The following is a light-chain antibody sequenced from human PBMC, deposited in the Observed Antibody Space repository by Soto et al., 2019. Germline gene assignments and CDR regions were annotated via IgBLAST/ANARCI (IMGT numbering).Light chain of an antibody. CDR2: LNSDGSH. Sequence: QSVLTQSPSASASLGASVKLTCTLSSGHSSYAIAWHQQQPEKGPRYLMKLNSDGSHSKGDGIPDRFSGSSSGAERYLTSSSLQSEDEADYYCQIWGTGIRVFGGGTKLTVL. CDR3: QIWGTGIRV. J-gene: IGLJ2*01. CDR1: SGHSSYA. V-gene: IGLV4-69*01.